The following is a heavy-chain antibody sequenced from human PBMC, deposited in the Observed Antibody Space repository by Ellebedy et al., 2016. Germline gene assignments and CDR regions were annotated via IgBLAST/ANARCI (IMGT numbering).Heavy chain of an antibody. D-gene: IGHD1-1*01. J-gene: IGHJ4*02. CDR2: INPNSGDT. V-gene: IGHV1-2*02. CDR3: TSRASTRKDVDY. Sequence: ASVKVSXKASGYTFTGYYMHWVRQAPGQGLEWMGWINPNSGDTNYAEKFQGRVTMTRDTSISTTYMELSRLRSDDTAVYYCTSRASTRKDVDYWGQGTLVTVSS. CDR1: GYTFTGYY.